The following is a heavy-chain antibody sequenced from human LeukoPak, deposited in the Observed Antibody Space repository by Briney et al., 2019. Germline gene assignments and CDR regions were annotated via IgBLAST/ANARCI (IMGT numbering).Heavy chain of an antibody. D-gene: IGHD3-3*01. Sequence: GGSLRLSCAASGLTFSSYAMSWVRQAPGKGLEWVSAISGSGGSTYYADSVKGRFTISRDNSKNTLYLHMNSLRAEDTAVYYCAKDPVGSGYYTYLDYWGQGTLVTVSS. CDR2: ISGSGGST. CDR1: GLTFSSYA. J-gene: IGHJ4*02. V-gene: IGHV3-23*01. CDR3: AKDPVGSGYYTYLDY.